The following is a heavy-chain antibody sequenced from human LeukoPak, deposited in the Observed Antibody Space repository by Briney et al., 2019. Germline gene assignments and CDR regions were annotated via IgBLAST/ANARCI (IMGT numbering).Heavy chain of an antibody. J-gene: IGHJ1*01. CDR2: IYYSGST. Sequence: SETLFLTCTVSGGSISSYYWSWIRQPPGKGLEWIGYIYYSGSTNYNPSLKSRVTISVDTSKNQFSLKLSSVTAADTAVYYCARDYDEYTNGWYGNWGQGLLVTVSS. CDR1: GGSISSYY. V-gene: IGHV4-59*01. CDR3: ARDYDEYTNGWYGN. D-gene: IGHD6-19*01.